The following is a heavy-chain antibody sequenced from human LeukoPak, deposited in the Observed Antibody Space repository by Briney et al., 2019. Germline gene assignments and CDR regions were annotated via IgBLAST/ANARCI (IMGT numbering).Heavy chain of an antibody. Sequence: PSQTLSLTCTVYGGSCDDYYCTWIRQPPGKGRELIGEIHPSGTFSYSSSLRSRAPISTDTSTTQFSLRLTSVTAADTDFYYCASRRDRSKAGDLWGQGPLVPVS. D-gene: IGHD5-24*01. CDR1: GGSCDDYY. V-gene: IGHV4-34*01. CDR3: ASRRDRSKAGDL. J-gene: IGHJ1*01. CDR2: IHPSGTF.